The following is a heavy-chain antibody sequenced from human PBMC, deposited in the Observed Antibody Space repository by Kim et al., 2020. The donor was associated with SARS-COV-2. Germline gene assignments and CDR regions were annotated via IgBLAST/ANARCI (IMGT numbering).Heavy chain of an antibody. CDR3: ARSADAFDI. V-gene: IGHV3-30-3*01. CDR2: ISYDGSNK. Sequence: GGSLRLSCAASGFTFSSYAMHWVRQAPGKGLEWVAVISYDGSNKYYADSVKGQFTISRDNSKNTLYLQMNSLRAEDTAVYYCARSADAFDIWGQGTMVTV. J-gene: IGHJ3*02. CDR1: GFTFSSYA.